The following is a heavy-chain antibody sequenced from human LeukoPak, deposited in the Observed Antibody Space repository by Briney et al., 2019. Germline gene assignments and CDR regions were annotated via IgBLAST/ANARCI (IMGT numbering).Heavy chain of an antibody. V-gene: IGHV3-64D*06. CDR3: VKVHPPDGDYDY. J-gene: IGHJ4*02. CDR1: GFTFSSYA. Sequence: GGSLKLSCAASGFTFSSYAMHWVRQAPGKGLEYVSAISTNGGSTYYADSVKGRFTISRDNSKNTLYLQMSSLRAEDTAVYYCVKVHPPDGDYDYWGQGTLVTVSS. D-gene: IGHD4-17*01. CDR2: ISTNGGST.